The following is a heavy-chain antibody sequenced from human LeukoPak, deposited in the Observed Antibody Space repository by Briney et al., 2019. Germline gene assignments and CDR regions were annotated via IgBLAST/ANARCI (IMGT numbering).Heavy chain of an antibody. V-gene: IGHV4-34*01. CDR2: INHSGST. Sequence: SETLSLTCAVYGGSFSGYYWSWIRQPPGKGLEWIGEINHSGSTNYNPSLKSRVTISVDTSKNQFSLKLSSVTAADTAVYYCARGGELNWFDPRGQGTLVTVSS. J-gene: IGHJ5*02. D-gene: IGHD1-26*01. CDR1: GGSFSGYY. CDR3: ARGGELNWFDP.